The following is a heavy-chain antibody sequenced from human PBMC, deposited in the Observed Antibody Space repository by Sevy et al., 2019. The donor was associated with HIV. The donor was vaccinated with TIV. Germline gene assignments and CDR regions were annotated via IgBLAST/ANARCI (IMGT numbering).Heavy chain of an antibody. Sequence: GGSLRLSCAASGFTVSSNYMSWVRQAPGKGLEWVSVIYSGGSTYYADSVKGRFTISRDNSKNTLYLQMNSLRAEDTAVYYCAKVLLWFGESWFDPWGQGTLLTVSS. D-gene: IGHD3-10*01. J-gene: IGHJ5*02. CDR3: AKVLLWFGESWFDP. CDR1: GFTVSSNY. V-gene: IGHV3-53*01. CDR2: IYSGGST.